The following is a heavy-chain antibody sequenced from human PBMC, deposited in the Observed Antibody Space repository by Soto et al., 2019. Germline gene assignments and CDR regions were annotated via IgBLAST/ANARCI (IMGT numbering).Heavy chain of an antibody. V-gene: IGHV3-11*01. Sequence: NPGGSLRLSCAASGFTFSDYYMSWIRQAPGKGLEWVSYISSSGSTIYYADSVKGRFTISRDNAKNSLYLQMNSLRAEDTAVYYCARLGYYDFWSGYYILDYWGQGTLVTVSS. CDR2: ISSSGSTI. D-gene: IGHD3-3*01. CDR1: GFTFSDYY. CDR3: ARLGYYDFWSGYYILDY. J-gene: IGHJ4*02.